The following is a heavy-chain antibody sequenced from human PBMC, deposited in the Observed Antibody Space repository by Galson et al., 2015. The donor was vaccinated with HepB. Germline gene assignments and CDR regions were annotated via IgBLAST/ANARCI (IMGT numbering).Heavy chain of an antibody. J-gene: IGHJ4*02. D-gene: IGHD1-26*01. CDR2: IGTAGET. V-gene: IGHV3-13*01. Sequence: SLRLSCAASGFTFSTYDMHWVRQVTGKGLEWVSTIGTAGETYYPGSVKGRFTISRENAKKSVHLQMNSLRGGDTAVYYCARGEGIVGGGDFDYWGQGTLVTVSS. CDR1: GFTFSTYD. CDR3: ARGEGIVGGGDFDY.